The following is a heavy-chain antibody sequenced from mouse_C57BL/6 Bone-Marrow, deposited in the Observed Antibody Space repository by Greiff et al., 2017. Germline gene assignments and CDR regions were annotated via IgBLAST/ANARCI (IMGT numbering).Heavy chain of an antibody. CDR1: GYTFTSYW. D-gene: IGHD1-2*01. J-gene: IGHJ4*01. CDR3: ARGTTAMDY. Sequence: QVQLQQPGAELVKPGASVTLSCKASGYTFTSYWMQWVKQRPGQGLEWIGEIDPSDSYTNYNQKFKGKATLTVDTSSSTAYMQLSSLTSEDSAVYYCARGTTAMDYWGQGTSVTVSS. CDR2: IDPSDSYT. V-gene: IGHV1-50*01.